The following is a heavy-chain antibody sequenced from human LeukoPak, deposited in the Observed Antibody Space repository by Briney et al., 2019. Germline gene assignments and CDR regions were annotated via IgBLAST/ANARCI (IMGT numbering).Heavy chain of an antibody. J-gene: IGHJ3*02. CDR2: IRYDGSNK. CDR3: AKDLSSRLGCAFDI. Sequence: HPGGSLRLSCAASGFTFSSYGMHWVRQAPGKGLEWVAFIRYDGSNKYYADSVKGRFTISRDNSKNTLYLQMNSLRAEDTAVYYCAKDLSSRLGCAFDIWGQGTMVTVSS. V-gene: IGHV3-30*02. D-gene: IGHD6-19*01. CDR1: GFTFSSYG.